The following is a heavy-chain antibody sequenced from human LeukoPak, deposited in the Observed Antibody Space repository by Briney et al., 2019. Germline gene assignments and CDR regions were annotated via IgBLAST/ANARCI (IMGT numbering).Heavy chain of an antibody. J-gene: IGHJ6*02. CDR1: GYTFTSYY. V-gene: IGHV1-46*01. D-gene: IGHD3-22*01. CDR2: INPSGGST. CDR3: ARSSGTTTGYYGMDV. Sequence: ASVKVSCKASGYTFTSYYMHWVRQAPGQGLEWMGIINPSGGSTSYAQKFQGRVTTTRDTSTSTVYMELSSLRSEDTAVYYCARSSGTTTGYYGMDVWGQGTTVTVSS.